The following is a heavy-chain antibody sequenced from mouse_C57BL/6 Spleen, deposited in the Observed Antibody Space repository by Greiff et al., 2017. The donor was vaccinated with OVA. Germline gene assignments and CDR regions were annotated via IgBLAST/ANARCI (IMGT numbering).Heavy chain of an antibody. J-gene: IGHJ2*01. Sequence: EVQLQQSGPELVKPGASVKISCKASGYSFTGYYMNWVKQSPEKSLEWIGEINPSTGGTTYNQKFKAKATLTVDKSSSTAYMQLKSLTSEDSAVYYCARGRSGYDYWGQGTTLTVSS. CDR3: ARGRSGYDY. D-gene: IGHD3-2*02. V-gene: IGHV1-42*01. CDR1: GYSFTGYY. CDR2: INPSTGGT.